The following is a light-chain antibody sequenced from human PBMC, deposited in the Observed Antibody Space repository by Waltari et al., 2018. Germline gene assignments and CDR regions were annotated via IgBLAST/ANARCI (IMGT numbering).Light chain of an antibody. CDR2: DAS. V-gene: IGKV3-11*01. J-gene: IGKJ4*01. CDR1: QTVNSY. Sequence: EIVLTQSPATLSLSPGERATLSCRASQTVNSYFAWYQQKPGQSPRLLIYDASDRATGIPARFSASGSGTDFTLTISSLETEDFAVYYCQQRAIWPLTFGGGTRVEIK. CDR3: QQRAIWPLT.